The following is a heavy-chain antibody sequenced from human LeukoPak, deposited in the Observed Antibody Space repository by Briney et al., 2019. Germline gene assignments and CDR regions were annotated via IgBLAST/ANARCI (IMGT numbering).Heavy chain of an antibody. CDR1: GGSISSSSYY. D-gene: IGHD5-18*01. CDR2: IYYSGST. CDR3: ARGRYSYGFSLLYYFDY. J-gene: IGHJ4*02. Sequence: TASETLSLTCTVSGGSISSSSYYWGWIRQPPGKGLEWIGSIYYSGSTYYNPSLKSRVTISVDTSKNQFSLKLSSVTAADTAVYYCARGRYSYGFSLLYYFDYWGQGTLVTVSS. V-gene: IGHV4-39*07.